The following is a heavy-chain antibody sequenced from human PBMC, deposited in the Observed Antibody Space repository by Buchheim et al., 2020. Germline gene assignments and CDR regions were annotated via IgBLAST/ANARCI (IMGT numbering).Heavy chain of an antibody. CDR2: INHSGST. CDR3: ARDPYSSYGMDV. V-gene: IGHV4-34*01. D-gene: IGHD2-21*01. Sequence: QVQLQQWGAGLLKPSETLSLTCAVYGGSFSGYYWSWIRQPPGKGLEWIGEINHSGSTNYHPSLKSRVTISVDTSKNQFSLKLSSVTAADTAVYYCARDPYSSYGMDVWGQGTT. CDR1: GGSFSGYY. J-gene: IGHJ6*02.